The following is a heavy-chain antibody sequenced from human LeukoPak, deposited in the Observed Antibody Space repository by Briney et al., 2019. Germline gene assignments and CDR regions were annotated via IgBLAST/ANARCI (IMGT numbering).Heavy chain of an antibody. CDR3: ARDGAQPIPNY. V-gene: IGHV3-21*01. D-gene: IGHD3-16*01. CDR2: ISSSSSYI. Sequence: GGSLRLSCAASGFTFSSYSMNWVRQAPGKGLEWVSSISSSSSYIYYADSVKGRFTISRDNSKNTLYLQMNSLRAEDTAVYYCARDGAQPIPNYWGQGTLVTVSS. J-gene: IGHJ4*02. CDR1: GFTFSSYS.